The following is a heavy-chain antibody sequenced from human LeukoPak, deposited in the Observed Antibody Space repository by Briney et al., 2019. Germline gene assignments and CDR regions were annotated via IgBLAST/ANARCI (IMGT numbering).Heavy chain of an antibody. CDR2: IKSKTDGATT. V-gene: IGHV3-15*01. CDR3: TTVYYYDSTFDY. J-gene: IGHJ4*02. CDR1: GFTFSHAW. D-gene: IGHD3-22*01. Sequence: GGSLRLCCAASGFTFSHAWMSWVRQAPGKGLEWVGRIKSKTDGATTDYAAPVKGRFTISRDDSKNTLYLQMNSLKTEDPAVYYCTTVYYYDSTFDYWGQGTLVTVSS.